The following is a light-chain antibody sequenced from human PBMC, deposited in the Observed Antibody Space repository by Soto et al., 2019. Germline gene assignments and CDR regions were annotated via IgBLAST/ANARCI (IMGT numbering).Light chain of an antibody. J-gene: IGLJ2*01. CDR3: SSYTSSTTVV. V-gene: IGLV2-14*01. CDR1: SSDVGAYNY. CDR2: EVR. Sequence: QSALTQPASVSGSPGQSITISCTGTSSDVGAYNYVSWYQQHPGKAPKLMIYEVRNRPSGVSNRFSGSKSGNTASLTFSGLQAEDEADYYCSSYTSSTTVVFGGGTKLTVL.